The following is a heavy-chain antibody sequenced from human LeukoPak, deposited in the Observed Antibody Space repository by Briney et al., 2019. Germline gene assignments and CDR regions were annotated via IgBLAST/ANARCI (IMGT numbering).Heavy chain of an antibody. Sequence: PSETLSLTCAVSGGSISSSNWWSWVRQPPGKGLEWIGEIYHSGSTNYNPSLKSRVTISVDKSKNQFSLKLSSATAADTAVYYCARDGELDYYGMDVWGQGTTVTVSS. D-gene: IGHD6-13*01. J-gene: IGHJ6*02. CDR2: IYHSGST. V-gene: IGHV4-4*02. CDR1: GGSISSSNW. CDR3: ARDGELDYYGMDV.